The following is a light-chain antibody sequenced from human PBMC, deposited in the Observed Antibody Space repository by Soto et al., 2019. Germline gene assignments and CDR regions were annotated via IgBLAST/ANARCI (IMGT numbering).Light chain of an antibody. CDR2: AAS. V-gene: IGKV1-39*01. CDR3: QQYLHTPRT. CDR1: QDISSS. Sequence: DIQMTQSPSSLSASVGDRVTISCRASQDISSSLNWYQHKSGKAPKLLIYAASGLHSGVPSRFSGSGSGTDFTLTISSLQAEDVAVYYCQQYLHTPRTFGQGTKVDI. J-gene: IGKJ1*01.